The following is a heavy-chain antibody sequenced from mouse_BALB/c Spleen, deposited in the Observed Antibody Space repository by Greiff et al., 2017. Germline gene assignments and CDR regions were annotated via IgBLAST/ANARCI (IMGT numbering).Heavy chain of an antibody. CDR2: ISSGGST. CDR3: AREFITTVEDYFDY. J-gene: IGHJ2*01. Sequence: EVKLMESGGGLVKPGGSLKLSCAASGFTFSSYAMSWVRQTPEKRLEWVASISSGGSTYYPDSVKGRFTISRDNARNILYLQMSSLRSEDTAMYYCAREFITTVEDYFDYWGQGTTLTVSS. V-gene: IGHV5-6-5*01. CDR1: GFTFSSYA. D-gene: IGHD1-1*01.